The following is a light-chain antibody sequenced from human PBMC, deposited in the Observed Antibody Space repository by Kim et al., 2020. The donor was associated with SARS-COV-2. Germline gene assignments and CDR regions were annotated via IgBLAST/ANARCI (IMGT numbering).Light chain of an antibody. Sequence: QSVLTQPPSVSEAPRQRVTISCSGSSSNIGNNAVNWYQQLPGKSPKLLIYYDDLLPSGVSDRFSGSKSGTSASLAISGLQSEDEADCYCAAWDDRLNGVVFGGGTKLTVL. CDR2: YDD. CDR1: SSNIGNNA. J-gene: IGLJ2*01. CDR3: AAWDDRLNGVV. V-gene: IGLV1-36*01.